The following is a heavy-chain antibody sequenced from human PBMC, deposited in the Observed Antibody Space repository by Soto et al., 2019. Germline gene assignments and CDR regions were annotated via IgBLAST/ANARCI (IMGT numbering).Heavy chain of an antibody. J-gene: IGHJ4*02. CDR2: LNPRSGAT. Sequence: QVQLVQSGAEVKKPGASVKVSCKASGYTFTGNYIHWMRQAPGQGPEWMGWLNPRSGATDYAQKFQGRVTNTRDTSISTAYMDLSRLTSDDTAMYYCVKGGGVDEVTTTRVVFDYWGQGTPLTVSS. V-gene: IGHV1-2*02. D-gene: IGHD4-17*01. CDR3: VKGGGVDEVTTTRVVFDY. CDR1: GYTFTGNY.